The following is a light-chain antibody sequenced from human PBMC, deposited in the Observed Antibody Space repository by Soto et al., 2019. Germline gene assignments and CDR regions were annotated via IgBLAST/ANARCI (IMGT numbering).Light chain of an antibody. CDR1: QSVSSSY. V-gene: IGKV3-20*01. J-gene: IGKJ1*01. Sequence: VITMSSGTLSLSPGGRATLCWGASQSVSSSYLAWYQQKPGQAPRILIYAASSRATGIPDRFSGSGSGTDFSLTISRLEPEDFATYYCQHYNSYSEAFGQGAKVDIK. CDR3: QHYNSYSEA. CDR2: AAS.